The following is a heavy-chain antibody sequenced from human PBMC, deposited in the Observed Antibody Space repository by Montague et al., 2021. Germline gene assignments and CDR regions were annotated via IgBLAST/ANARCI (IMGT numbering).Heavy chain of an antibody. Sequence: SETLSLTCTVSGGSTSSTIYYRSWHRQRPGKERKSVVMVCDNRNYYHNPSLRSRVTMSIDTSKNQFSLKLISVTAADTAVYFCARSLYCTGGSCYSGFDSWGQGTLVTVSS. CDR2: VCDNRNY. J-gene: IGHJ5*01. CDR1: GGSTSSTIYY. D-gene: IGHD2-15*01. CDR3: ARSLYCTGGSCYSGFDS. V-gene: IGHV4-39*01.